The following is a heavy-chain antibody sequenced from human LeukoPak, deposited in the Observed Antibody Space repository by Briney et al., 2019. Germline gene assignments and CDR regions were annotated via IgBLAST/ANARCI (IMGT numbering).Heavy chain of an antibody. CDR1: GGSFSGYY. V-gene: IGHV4-34*01. D-gene: IGHD3-10*01. Sequence: PSETLSLTCAVYGGSFSGYYWSWIRQPPGKGLEWIGEINHSGSTNYNPSLKSRVTISVDTSKNQFSLKPSSVTAADTAVYYCARGLIWFGEDYWGQGTLVTVSS. CDR3: ARGLIWFGEDY. CDR2: INHSGST. J-gene: IGHJ4*02.